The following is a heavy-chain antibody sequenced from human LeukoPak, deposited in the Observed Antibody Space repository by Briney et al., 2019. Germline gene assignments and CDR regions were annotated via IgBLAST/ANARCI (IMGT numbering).Heavy chain of an antibody. V-gene: IGHV3-48*03. CDR3: ARRGTDYCTPSSCHPNWFAP. CDR1: GFPLNSHH. J-gene: IGHJ5*02. CDR2: ISSGGEAI. D-gene: IGHD4-11*01. Sequence: GGSLRLSCAASGFPLNSHHMNWVRQAPGKGLEWVSYISSGGEAIYYADSVKGRFTISRDNVKNSLYLQMNSLRAEDTAVYFCARRGTDYCTPSSCHPNWFAPWGQGTQVTVSS.